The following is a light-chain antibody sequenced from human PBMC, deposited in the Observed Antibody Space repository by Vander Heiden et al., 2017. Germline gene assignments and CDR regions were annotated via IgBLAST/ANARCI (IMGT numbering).Light chain of an antibody. V-gene: IGKV4-1*01. Sequence: DIVMTQSPASLPVSLAEWATINCKASRIVLYSSDNRNYVDWYQQKPGKPPKLLVYGASSRESGVPDRFSGSGSGTDFTLTISSLQAEDVAIYYCQQYYNIPLTFGGGTKVEIK. CDR3: QQYYNIPLT. J-gene: IGKJ4*01. CDR1: RIVLYSSDNRNY. CDR2: GAS.